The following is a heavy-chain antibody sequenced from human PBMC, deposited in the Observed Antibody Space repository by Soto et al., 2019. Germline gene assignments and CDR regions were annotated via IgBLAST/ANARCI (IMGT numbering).Heavy chain of an antibody. Sequence: SETLSLTCAVYGGSFSGYYWSWIRQPPGKGLEWIGEINHSGSTNYNPSLKSRVTISVDTSKNQFSLKLSSVTAADTAVYYCARARWLYSSGYTNYGMEVWGQGTTVTLSS. V-gene: IGHV4-34*01. CDR2: INHSGST. J-gene: IGHJ6*02. D-gene: IGHD6-19*01. CDR3: ARARWLYSSGYTNYGMEV. CDR1: GGSFSGYY.